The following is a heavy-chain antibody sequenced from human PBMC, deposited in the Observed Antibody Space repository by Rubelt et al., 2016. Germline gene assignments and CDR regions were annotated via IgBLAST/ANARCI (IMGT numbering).Heavy chain of an antibody. CDR1: GFTFSSYA. CDR3: AKGLKSDSSGWPS. Sequence: EVQLLESGGGLVQPGGSLRLSCAASGFTFSSYAMSWVRQAPGKGLEWVSAISGSGGSTYYADSVKGRFTISRDNSKNTQYLQMNSLRAEDTAVYYWAKGLKSDSSGWPSWGQGTLVTVSS. V-gene: IGHV3-23*01. CDR2: ISGSGGST. D-gene: IGHD6-19*01. J-gene: IGHJ4*02.